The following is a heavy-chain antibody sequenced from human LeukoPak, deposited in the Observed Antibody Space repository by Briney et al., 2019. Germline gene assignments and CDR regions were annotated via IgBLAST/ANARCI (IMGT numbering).Heavy chain of an antibody. CDR3: AKSEGWAYYFDY. Sequence: GGSLRLSCAASGFTFDDYAMHWVRQAPGKGLEWVSGISWNSGSIGYADSVKGRFTISRDNAKNSLYLQTNSLRAEDTALYYCAKSEGWAYYFDYWGQGTLVTVSS. CDR1: GFTFDDYA. CDR2: ISWNSGSI. V-gene: IGHV3-9*01. J-gene: IGHJ4*02. D-gene: IGHD3-16*01.